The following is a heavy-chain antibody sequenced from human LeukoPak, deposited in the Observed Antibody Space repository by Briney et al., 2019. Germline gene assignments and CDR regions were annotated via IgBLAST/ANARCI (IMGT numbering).Heavy chain of an antibody. CDR3: ARVHYIAARYYYYMDV. D-gene: IGHD6-13*01. V-gene: IGHV4-31*03. Sequence: PSETLSLTCTVSGGSISSGGYYWSWIRQHPGKGLEWIGYIYYSGSTYYNPSLKSRVAISVDTSKNQFSLKLSSVTAADTAVYYCARVHYIAARYYYYMDVWGKGTTVTVSS. J-gene: IGHJ6*03. CDR2: IYYSGST. CDR1: GGSISSGGYY.